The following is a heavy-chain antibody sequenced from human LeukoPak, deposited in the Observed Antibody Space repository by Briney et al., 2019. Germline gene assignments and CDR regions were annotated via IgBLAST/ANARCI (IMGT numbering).Heavy chain of an antibody. Sequence: PSETLSLTCTVSGGSISSYYWSWIRQPAGKGLKWIGRIYTSGSTNYNPSLKSRVTMSVDTSKNQFSLKLSSVTAADTAVYYCARLDDSSGYWGSTFDYWGQGTLVTVSS. J-gene: IGHJ4*02. CDR3: ARLDDSSGYWGSTFDY. V-gene: IGHV4-4*07. CDR1: GGSISSYY. D-gene: IGHD3-22*01. CDR2: IYTSGST.